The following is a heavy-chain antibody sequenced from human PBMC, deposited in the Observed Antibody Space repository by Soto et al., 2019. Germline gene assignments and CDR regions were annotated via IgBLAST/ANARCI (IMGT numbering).Heavy chain of an antibody. CDR3: ATSLYYYDSSGHRGGWVDP. CDR2: IYYSGST. Sequence: TLSLTCTVSGGSISSYYWSWIRQPPGKGLEWIGYIYYSGSTNYNPSLKSRVTISVDTSKNQFSLKLSSVTAADTAVYYCATSLYYYDSSGHRGGWVDPWGQGTLVTVSS. CDR1: GGSISSYY. J-gene: IGHJ5*02. D-gene: IGHD3-22*01. V-gene: IGHV4-59*08.